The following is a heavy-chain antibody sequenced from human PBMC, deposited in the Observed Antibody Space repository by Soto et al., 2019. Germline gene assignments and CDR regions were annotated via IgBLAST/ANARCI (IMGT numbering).Heavy chain of an antibody. Sequence: QVQLVQSGPEVKKPGASVKVSCKTSGYTFTSYGISWVRQAPGQGLEWMGWISTNKGDTNYAQKFQGRVTMTTDTSTSTGYMELRSLRSDDTAIYYCATRSTAFDFWGQGTLVTVS. CDR3: ATRSTAFDF. V-gene: IGHV1-18*04. CDR2: ISTNKGDT. J-gene: IGHJ4*02. CDR1: GYTFTSYG.